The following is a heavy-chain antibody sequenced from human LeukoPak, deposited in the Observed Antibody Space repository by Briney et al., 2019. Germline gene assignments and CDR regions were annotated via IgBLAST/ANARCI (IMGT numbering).Heavy chain of an antibody. CDR2: IDPNSGGT. CDR1: GYTFTAHY. D-gene: IGHD5-12*01. CDR3: ARDRGYSGYDFDY. Sequence: ASVKVSCRTSGYTFTAHYIHWVRQAPGQGLEWMGWIDPNSGGTNYAQKFQGRVTMTRDTSISTAYMELSRLRSDDTAVYYCARDRGYSGYDFDYWGQGTLVTVSS. V-gene: IGHV1-2*02. J-gene: IGHJ4*02.